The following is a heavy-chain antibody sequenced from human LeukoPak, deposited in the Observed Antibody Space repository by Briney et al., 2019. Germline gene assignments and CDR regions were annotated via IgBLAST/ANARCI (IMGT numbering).Heavy chain of an antibody. D-gene: IGHD4-11*01. Sequence: SGGSLRLSCAASGFTFSSYSMNWVRQAPGKGLEWVSSISSSSSYIYYADSVKGRFTISRDNAKNSLYLQMNSLRAEDTAVYYCARDPTVTTVTTRFDYWGQGTLDTVSS. CDR2: ISSSSSYI. CDR3: ARDPTVTTVTTRFDY. V-gene: IGHV3-21*01. J-gene: IGHJ4*02. CDR1: GFTFSSYS.